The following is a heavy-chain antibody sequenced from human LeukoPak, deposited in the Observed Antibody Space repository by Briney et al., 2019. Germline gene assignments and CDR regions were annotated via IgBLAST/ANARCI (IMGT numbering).Heavy chain of an antibody. J-gene: IGHJ6*03. CDR3: ARAVGSGSFQTYYYYMDV. CDR2: IYTSGST. CDR1: GGSISSSSYY. D-gene: IGHD3-10*01. Sequence: SETLSLTCTVSGGSISSSSYYWSWIRQPAGKGLEWNGRIYTSGSTNYNPSLKSRVTMSVDTSKNQFSLKLSSVTAADTSVYYCARAVGSGSFQTYYYYMDVWGKGTTVTISS. V-gene: IGHV4-61*02.